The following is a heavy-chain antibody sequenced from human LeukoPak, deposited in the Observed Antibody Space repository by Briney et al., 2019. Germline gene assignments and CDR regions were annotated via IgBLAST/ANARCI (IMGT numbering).Heavy chain of an antibody. V-gene: IGHV3-48*04. Sequence: GGSLRLSCAVSGFSFSNSGMNWVRQAPGEGLQWVSNISDIGHIIYYADSVKGRFTISRDNAKNSLYLQMHSLRADDTAVYYCATAGSYPVWGQGTLVTVSS. CDR1: GFSFSNSG. CDR3: ATAGSYPV. CDR2: ISDIGHII. J-gene: IGHJ4*02. D-gene: IGHD3-10*01.